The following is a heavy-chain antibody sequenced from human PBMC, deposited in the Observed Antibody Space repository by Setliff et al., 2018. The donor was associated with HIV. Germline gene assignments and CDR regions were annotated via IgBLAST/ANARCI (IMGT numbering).Heavy chain of an antibody. CDR3: ASGYCTNGVCQSFDF. V-gene: IGHV1-18*01. CDR2: ISAYNGNT. J-gene: IGHJ4*02. CDR1: GYTFTSYG. Sequence: ASVKVSCKASGYTFTSYGISWVRQAPGQGLEWMGWISAYNGNTNYAQKLQGRVTMTTDTPTSTAYMELRSLRSDDTAVYYCASGYCTNGVCQSFDFWGQGTLVTAPQ. D-gene: IGHD2-8*01.